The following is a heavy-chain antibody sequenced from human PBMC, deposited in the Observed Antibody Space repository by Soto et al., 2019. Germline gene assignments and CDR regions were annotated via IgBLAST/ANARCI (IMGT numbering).Heavy chain of an antibody. Sequence: SETLSLTCTVSGGSISSSSYYWVWIRQPPGKGLEWIGSIYYSGSTYYNPSLKSRVTISVDTSKNQFSLKLSSVTAADTAVYYCARPNKDYGDYGWYYFDYWGQGTLVTVSS. J-gene: IGHJ4*02. V-gene: IGHV4-39*01. CDR3: ARPNKDYGDYGWYYFDY. CDR2: IYYSGST. CDR1: GGSISSSSYY. D-gene: IGHD4-17*01.